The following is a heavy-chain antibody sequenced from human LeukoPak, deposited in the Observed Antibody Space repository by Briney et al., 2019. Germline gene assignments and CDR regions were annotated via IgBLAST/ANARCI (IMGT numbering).Heavy chain of an antibody. Sequence: GASVKVSCKASGYTFTGYYMHWVRQAPGQELEWMGWIYPNNGGTNYAQNFQGRVTMTRDTSMSTAYMELSSLRSDDTAVYYCARFSGSSSFDYWGQGTLVTVSS. CDR2: IYPNNGGT. V-gene: IGHV1-2*02. CDR1: GYTFTGYY. D-gene: IGHD1-26*01. J-gene: IGHJ4*02. CDR3: ARFSGSSSFDY.